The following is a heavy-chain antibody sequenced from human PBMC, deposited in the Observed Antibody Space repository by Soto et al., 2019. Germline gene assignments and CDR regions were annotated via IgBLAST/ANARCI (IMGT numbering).Heavy chain of an antibody. CDR3: TRHMTTVGYFDY. D-gene: IGHD4-17*01. V-gene: IGHV2-5*02. Sequence: QITLKESGPPLVKPTQTLTLTCTFSGFADSSSGVGVGWIRQPPGKALEWLALIYWDDDKRYSSSLKTRLTIIKDTPKNQVVLTMTNMDPVETATYYCTRHMTTVGYFDYWGQGTPVTVSS. J-gene: IGHJ4*02. CDR2: IYWDDDK. CDR1: GFADSSSGVG.